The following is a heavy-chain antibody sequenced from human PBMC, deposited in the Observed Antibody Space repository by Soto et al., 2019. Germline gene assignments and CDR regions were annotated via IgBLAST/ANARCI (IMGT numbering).Heavy chain of an antibody. CDR2: ISAYNGNT. Sequence: ASVKVSCKASGYTFTSYGISWVRQAPGQGLEWMGWISAYNGNTNYAQKLQGRVTMTTDTSTSTAYMELRSLRSDDTAVYYCARDRYDFWSGYYPREFDYWGQVPLFPVSP. V-gene: IGHV1-18*01. J-gene: IGHJ4*02. D-gene: IGHD3-3*01. CDR1: GYTFTSYG. CDR3: ARDRYDFWSGYYPREFDY.